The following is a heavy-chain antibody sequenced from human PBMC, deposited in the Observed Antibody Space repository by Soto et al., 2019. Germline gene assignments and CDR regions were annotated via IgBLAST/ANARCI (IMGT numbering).Heavy chain of an antibody. V-gene: IGHV1-2*02. CDR2: INPNSGGT. CDR1: GYTFTGYY. D-gene: IGHD6-25*01. J-gene: IGHJ6*02. Sequence: ASVKVSCKASGYTFTGYYMHWVRQAPGQGLEWMGWINPNSGGTNYAQKFQGRVTMTRDTSISTAYMELSRLRSDDTAVYYCARVEQRWGYYYYGMDVWGQGTTGTV. CDR3: ARVEQRWGYYYYGMDV.